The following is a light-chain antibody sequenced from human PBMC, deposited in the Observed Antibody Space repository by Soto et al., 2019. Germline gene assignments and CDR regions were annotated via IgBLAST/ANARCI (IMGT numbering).Light chain of an antibody. CDR3: QQRSNWQT. CDR2: DAS. CDR1: QSVSSY. J-gene: IGKJ1*01. Sequence: DIVLPQSPGTLSLSPGEGASLSCRASQSVSSYLAWYQQKPGQAPRLLIYDASNRATGIPARFSGSGSGTDFTLTISSLEPEDFAVYYCQQRSNWQTFGQGTKVDIK. V-gene: IGKV3-11*01.